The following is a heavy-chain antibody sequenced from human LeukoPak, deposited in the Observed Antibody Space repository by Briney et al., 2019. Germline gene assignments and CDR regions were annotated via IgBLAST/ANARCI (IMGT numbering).Heavy chain of an antibody. J-gene: IGHJ4*02. CDR2: ISGNSVTR. CDR1: GFISSTYS. V-gene: IGHV3-48*02. CDR3: ARDEDAF. Sequence: GGSLRLSCAASGFISSTYSMNWVRQAPGKGLEWVSQISGNSVTRYYADSVKGRFTISRDNVKNSLFLQLNSLRDEDTAVYYCARDEDAFGGQGTLVTVSS.